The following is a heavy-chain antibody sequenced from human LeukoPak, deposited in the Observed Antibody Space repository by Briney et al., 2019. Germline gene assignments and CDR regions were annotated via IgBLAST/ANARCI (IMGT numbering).Heavy chain of an antibody. D-gene: IGHD6-19*01. CDR3: ARSVTNREQWLVTINYFDY. Sequence: GASVKVSCKASGGTFSSYAISWVRQAPGQGLEWMGGIIPIFGTANYAQKFQGRVTITADKSTSTAYMELSSLRSEDTAVYYCARSVTNREQWLVTINYFDYWGQGTLVTVSS. CDR1: GGTFSSYA. CDR2: IIPIFGTA. J-gene: IGHJ4*02. V-gene: IGHV1-69*06.